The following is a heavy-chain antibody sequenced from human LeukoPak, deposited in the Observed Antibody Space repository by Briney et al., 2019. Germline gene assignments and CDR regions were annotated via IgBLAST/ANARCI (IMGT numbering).Heavy chain of an antibody. CDR3: ATLYYDYVWGSYRPEAFDI. Sequence: SETLSLTCTVSGGSISSGGYYWSWIRQPPGKGLEWIGYIYHSGSTYYNPSLKSRVTISVDTSKNQFSLKLSSVTAADTAVYYCATLYYDYVWGSYRPEAFDIWGQGTMVTVSS. D-gene: IGHD3-16*02. CDR2: IYHSGST. V-gene: IGHV4-30-2*01. J-gene: IGHJ3*02. CDR1: GGSISSGGYY.